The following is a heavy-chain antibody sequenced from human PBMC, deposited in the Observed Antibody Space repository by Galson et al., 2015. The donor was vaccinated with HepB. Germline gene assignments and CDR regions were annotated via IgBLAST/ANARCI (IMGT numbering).Heavy chain of an antibody. D-gene: IGHD5-24*01. CDR1: GYTFTTSY. CDR2: INPSGGST. V-gene: IGHV1-46*01. J-gene: IGHJ4*02. CDR3: ARDLFGYIGF. Sequence: TVTVSCKASGYTFTTSYIHWVRQAPGQGLEWMGMINPSGGSTTYAQKFQGRVTMTRDTSTSTVYMELSSLRSEDTAVYFCARDLFGYIGFWGQGTLVTVSS.